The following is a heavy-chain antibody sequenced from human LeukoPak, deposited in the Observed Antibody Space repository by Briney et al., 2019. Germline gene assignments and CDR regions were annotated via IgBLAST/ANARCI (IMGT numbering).Heavy chain of an antibody. J-gene: IGHJ4*02. CDR1: GYTFTGYY. CDR3: ARFARIAAAGTD. V-gene: IGHV1-2*02. Sequence: GASVKVSCKASGYTFTGYYMHWVRQAPGQGLEWMGWINPNSGGTNYAQKFQGRVTMTRNTSISTAYMELSSLRSEDTAVYYCARFARIAAAGTDWGQGTLVTVSS. CDR2: INPNSGGT. D-gene: IGHD6-13*01.